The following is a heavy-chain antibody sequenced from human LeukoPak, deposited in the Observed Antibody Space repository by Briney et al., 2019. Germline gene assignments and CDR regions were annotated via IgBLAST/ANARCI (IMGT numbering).Heavy chain of an antibody. CDR3: AIDSSGYYYGY. CDR1: GYTFTTYG. V-gene: IGHV1-18*01. Sequence: ASVKVSCKASGYTFTTYGIIWVRQAPGQGLEWMGWISAYNGYTNYAQNFQGRVTMTTDTSTGTAYMELRSLRSDDTAVYYCAIDSSGYYYGYWGQGTLVTVSS. CDR2: ISAYNGYT. J-gene: IGHJ4*02. D-gene: IGHD3-22*01.